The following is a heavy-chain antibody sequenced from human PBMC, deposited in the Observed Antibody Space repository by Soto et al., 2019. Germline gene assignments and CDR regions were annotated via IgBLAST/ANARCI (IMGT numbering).Heavy chain of an antibody. CDR1: GFHFSSYS. CDR2: IRSQPYGGTT. CDR3: IGSFPF. V-gene: IGHV3-49*04. D-gene: IGHD3-10*01. J-gene: IGHJ1*01. Sequence: GGSLRLSCAASGFHFSSYSMNWVRQAPGKGLEWVGFIRSQPYGGTTQYAASVRGRFTISRDDSKGIAYLQMNSRKSEDSGVYYCIGSFPFWGQGTLVTVSS.